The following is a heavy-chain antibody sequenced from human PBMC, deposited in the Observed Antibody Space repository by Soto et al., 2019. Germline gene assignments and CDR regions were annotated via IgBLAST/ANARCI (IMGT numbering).Heavy chain of an antibody. D-gene: IGHD3-16*01. CDR2: IYYSGST. CDR3: ARDLGGGEPIPSGLGDDAFDI. Sequence: QVQLQESGPGLVKPSQTLSLTCTVSGGSISSGGYYWSWIRQHPGKGLEWIGYIYYSGSTYYNPSLKSRVTISVDPSKNQFSLKLSAVTAADTAVYYCARDLGGGEPIPSGLGDDAFDIWGQGTMVTVSS. V-gene: IGHV4-31*03. J-gene: IGHJ3*02. CDR1: GGSISSGGYY.